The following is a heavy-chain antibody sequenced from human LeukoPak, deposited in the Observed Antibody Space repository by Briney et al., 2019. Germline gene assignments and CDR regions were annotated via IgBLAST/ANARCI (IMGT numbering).Heavy chain of an antibody. D-gene: IGHD6-19*01. CDR1: GFAVSSDY. V-gene: IGHV3-53*01. Sequence: GGSLRLSCAASGFAVSSDYMTWVRQAPGKGLEWVSLLYSGGNTWYADSVKGRFTISRDNSKNTLYLQINSLRAEDTAVYYCAKDHLPGIVVADRDYWGQGTLVTVSS. J-gene: IGHJ4*02. CDR3: AKDHLPGIVVADRDY. CDR2: LYSGGNT.